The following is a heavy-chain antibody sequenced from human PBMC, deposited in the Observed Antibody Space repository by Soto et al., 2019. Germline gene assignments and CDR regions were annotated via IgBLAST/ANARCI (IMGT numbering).Heavy chain of an antibody. V-gene: IGHV1-58*01. CDR2: IVVGSGNT. CDR1: GFTFTSSA. Sequence: GASVKVSCKASGFTFTSSAVQWVRQARGQRLEWIGWIVVGSGNTNYAQKFQERVTITRDMSTSTAYMELSSLRSEDTAVYYCAAAPRGGWYEYYFDYWGQGTLVTVSS. D-gene: IGHD6-19*01. J-gene: IGHJ4*02. CDR3: AAAPRGGWYEYYFDY.